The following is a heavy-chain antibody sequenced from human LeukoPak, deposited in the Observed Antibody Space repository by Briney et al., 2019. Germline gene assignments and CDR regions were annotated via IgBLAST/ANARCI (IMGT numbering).Heavy chain of an antibody. CDR2: INHSGST. Sequence: SETLSLTCTVSGGSISSYYWSWIRQPPGKGLEWIGEINHSGSTNYNPSLKSRVTISVDKSKNQFSLKLSSVTAADTAVYYCARDGGYYGSGSPDYWGQGTLVTVSS. V-gene: IGHV4-34*01. CDR3: ARDGGYYGSGSPDY. D-gene: IGHD3-10*01. J-gene: IGHJ4*02. CDR1: GGSISSYY.